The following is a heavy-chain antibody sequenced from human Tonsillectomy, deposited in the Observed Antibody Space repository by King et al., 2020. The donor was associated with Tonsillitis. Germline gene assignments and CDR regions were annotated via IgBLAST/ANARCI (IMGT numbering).Heavy chain of an antibody. CDR2: INSDGSST. V-gene: IGHV3-74*01. CDR3: ARVINEEWLIPPYYGMDV. J-gene: IGHJ6*02. Sequence: VQLVESGGGLVQPGGSLRLSCAASGFTFSSYWMHWVRQAPGKGLVWVSRINSDGSSTSYADSVKGRFTISRDNAKNTLYLQMNSLRAEDTAVYYCARVINEEWLIPPYYGMDVWGQGTTVTVSS. CDR1: GFTFSSYW. D-gene: IGHD3-3*01.